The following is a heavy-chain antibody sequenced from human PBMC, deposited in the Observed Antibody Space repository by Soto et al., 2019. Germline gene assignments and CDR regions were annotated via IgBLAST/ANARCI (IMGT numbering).Heavy chain of an antibody. CDR2: ISGSGGST. V-gene: IGHV3-23*01. J-gene: IGHJ6*02. CDR1: GFTFSSYA. CDR3: ASENTVITVYYYYGMDV. D-gene: IGHD4-17*01. Sequence: GGSLRLSCAASGFTFSSYAMSWVRQAPGKGLEWVSAISGSGGSTYYADSVKGRFTISRDNSKNTLYLQMNSLRAEDTAVYYCASENTVITVYYYYGMDVWGQGTPFTVSS.